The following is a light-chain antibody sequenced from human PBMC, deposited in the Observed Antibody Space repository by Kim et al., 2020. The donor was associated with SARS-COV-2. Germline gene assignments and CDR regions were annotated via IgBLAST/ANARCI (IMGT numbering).Light chain of an antibody. Sequence: STLSASVGDRVTITCRASQSINDWLAWYQQKPGKAPKLLIYKASTLASGVPSRFSGSGSGTEFTLTISSLQPDDFTTYYCQQYNGYFGQGTKLEIK. V-gene: IGKV1-5*03. J-gene: IGKJ2*01. CDR1: QSINDW. CDR2: KAS. CDR3: QQYNGY.